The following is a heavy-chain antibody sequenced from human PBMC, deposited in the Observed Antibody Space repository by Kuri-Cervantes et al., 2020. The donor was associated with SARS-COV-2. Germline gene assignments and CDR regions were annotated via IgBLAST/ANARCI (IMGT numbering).Heavy chain of an antibody. V-gene: IGHV3-48*03. CDR3: VRDQHSSGLYGDF. Sequence: LSLTCVVSGFTFSSYEMNWVRQAPGKGLEWVSYISESGGTKLYADSVKGRFTISRDNSKNSLYLQMNSLRAEDSAVYYCVRDQHSSGLYGDFRGQGTLVTVSS. CDR2: ISESGGTK. CDR1: GFTFSSYE. J-gene: IGHJ4*02. D-gene: IGHD6-19*01.